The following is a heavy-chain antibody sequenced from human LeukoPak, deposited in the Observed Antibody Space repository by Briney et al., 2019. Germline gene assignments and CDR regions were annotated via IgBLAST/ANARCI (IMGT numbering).Heavy chain of an antibody. CDR1: GFTFSSFW. D-gene: IGHD5-12*01. CDR3: ARDGGVSGYDLLDY. CDR2: INQDGSEK. Sequence: GGSLRLSCAASGFTFSSFWMTWVRQAPGKGLEWVANINQDGSEKYYVDSVKGRFTISRDNAKNSVYLQMNSLRAEDRAVYYCARDGGVSGYDLLDYWGQGTLVTVSS. J-gene: IGHJ4*02. V-gene: IGHV3-7*01.